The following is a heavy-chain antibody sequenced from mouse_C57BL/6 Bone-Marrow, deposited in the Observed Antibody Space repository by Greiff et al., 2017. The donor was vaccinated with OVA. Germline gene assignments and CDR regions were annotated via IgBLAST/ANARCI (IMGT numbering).Heavy chain of an antibody. Sequence: EVQVVESGGGLVQPGGSLKLSCAASGFTFSDYYMYWVRQTPEKRLEWVAYISNGGGSTYYPDTVKGRFTISRDNAKNTLYLQMSRLKSEDTAMYYCARITTVVEGDYAMDYWGQGTSVTVSS. J-gene: IGHJ4*01. CDR2: ISNGGGST. D-gene: IGHD1-1*01. CDR3: ARITTVVEGDYAMDY. CDR1: GFTFSDYY. V-gene: IGHV5-12*01.